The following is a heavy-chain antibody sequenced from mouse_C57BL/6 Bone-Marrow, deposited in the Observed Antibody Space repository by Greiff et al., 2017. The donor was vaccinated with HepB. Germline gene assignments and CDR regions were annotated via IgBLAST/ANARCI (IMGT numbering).Heavy chain of an antibody. J-gene: IGHJ1*03. CDR2: ISDGGSYT. Sequence: DVMLVESGGGLVKPGGSLKLSCAASGFTFSSYAMSWVRQTPEKRLEWVATISDGGSYTYYPDNVKGRFTISRDNAKNNLYLQMSHLKSEDTAMYYCARGGYYSIYWYFDVWGTGTTVTVSS. CDR3: ARGGYYSIYWYFDV. D-gene: IGHD2-5*01. CDR1: GFTFSSYA. V-gene: IGHV5-4*03.